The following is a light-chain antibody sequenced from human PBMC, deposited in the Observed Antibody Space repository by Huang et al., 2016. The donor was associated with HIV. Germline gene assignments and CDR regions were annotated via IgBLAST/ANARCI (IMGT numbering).Light chain of an antibody. J-gene: IGKJ4*01. CDR3: QQYADIPT. V-gene: IGKV4-1*01. Sequence: DIVMTQSPDSLAVSLGERATINCKSSQSVFFSSTNKNDLAWYQQKPGEPPRLRIYWASTRESGVPDRFSGSGSETEFTLTINSLQAEDVAVYHCQQYADIPTFGGGTKVEIK. CDR2: WAS. CDR1: QSVFFSSTNKND.